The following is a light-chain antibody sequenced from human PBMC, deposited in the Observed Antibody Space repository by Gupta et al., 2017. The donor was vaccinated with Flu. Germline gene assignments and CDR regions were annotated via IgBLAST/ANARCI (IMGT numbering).Light chain of an antibody. CDR3: SSYTRIDTVV. CDR2: EVK. V-gene: IGLV2-14*01. J-gene: IGLJ3*02. CDR1: SSEVGDYDY. Sequence: ITISCTATSSEVGDYDYVSWHQQHPGQAHNLILYEVKNRPSGISDRVSGSKSGKTASLTISGLQAEDEAHYFCSSYTRIDTVVFSGGTKLTVL.